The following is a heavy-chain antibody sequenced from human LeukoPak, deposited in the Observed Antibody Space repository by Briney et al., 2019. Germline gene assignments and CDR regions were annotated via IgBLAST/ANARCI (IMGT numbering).Heavy chain of an antibody. Sequence: GGSLRLSCAASGFXFSNYYMSWIRQAPGKGLEWVSNISGSSGSTNYADSVMGRFTISRDNGKNSLYLQMNSLRAEDTAVYYCARDQGENYDSSGYYPYWGQGTLVTVSS. V-gene: IGHV3-11*06. D-gene: IGHD3-22*01. CDR3: ARDQGENYDSSGYYPY. CDR2: ISGSSGST. J-gene: IGHJ4*02. CDR1: GFXFSNYY.